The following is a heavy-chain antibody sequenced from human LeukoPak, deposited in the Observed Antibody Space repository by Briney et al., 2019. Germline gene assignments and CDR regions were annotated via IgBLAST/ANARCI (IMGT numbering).Heavy chain of an antibody. D-gene: IGHD6-13*01. V-gene: IGHV3-66*01. Sequence: GGSLRLSCAASGFTVSSNYMSWVRQAPGKGLEWVSVIYSGGSTYYADSVKGRFTISRDNSKNTLYLQMNSLRAEDTAVYYCAREAPGIAAAGIPEYFDYWGQGTLVTVSS. CDR2: IYSGGST. CDR1: GFTVSSNY. CDR3: AREAPGIAAAGIPEYFDY. J-gene: IGHJ4*02.